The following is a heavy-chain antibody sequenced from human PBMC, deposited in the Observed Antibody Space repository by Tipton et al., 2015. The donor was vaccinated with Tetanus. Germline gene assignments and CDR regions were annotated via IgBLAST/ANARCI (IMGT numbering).Heavy chain of an antibody. CDR3: ARRGDNWFFDL. J-gene: IGHJ2*01. Sequence: LRLSCEASGFTFSAYYMSWIRQAPGKGLEWIGHIYFSGSTYYNPSLKSRVTMSVDMSKNQVSLTVTSVTAADTAVYHCARRGDNWFFDLWGRGTLVTVSS. CDR2: IYFSGST. CDR1: GFTFSAYY. D-gene: IGHD2-21*02. V-gene: IGHV4-59*04.